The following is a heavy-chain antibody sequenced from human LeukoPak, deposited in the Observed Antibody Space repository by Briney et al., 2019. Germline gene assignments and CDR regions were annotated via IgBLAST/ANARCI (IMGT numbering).Heavy chain of an antibody. CDR2: ISAYNGNT. CDR3: ARDQVAFEAATRVTWFDP. V-gene: IGHV1-18*01. CDR1: GYTFTSYG. J-gene: IGHJ5*02. Sequence: ASVKVSCKASGYTFTSYGISWVRQAPGQGLEWMGWISAYNGNTNYAQKLQGRVTMTTDTSTSTAYMEVRSLRSDDTAVYYCARDQVAFEAATRVTWFDPWGQGTLVTVSS. D-gene: IGHD2-15*01.